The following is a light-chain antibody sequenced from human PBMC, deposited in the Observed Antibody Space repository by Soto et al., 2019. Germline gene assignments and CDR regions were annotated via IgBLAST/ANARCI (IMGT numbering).Light chain of an antibody. CDR1: SSNIGTNY. CDR3: ATWDDRLNGHV. J-gene: IGLJ1*01. Sequence: QSVLTQPPSASGTPGQRVTVSCSGSSSNIGTNYVYWYQQLPGMAPTLLIYRNSQRPSGVPDRFSGSKSGTSASLAMSGLRSEDEADYYCATWDDRLNGHVFGTGTKLTVL. CDR2: RNS. V-gene: IGLV1-47*01.